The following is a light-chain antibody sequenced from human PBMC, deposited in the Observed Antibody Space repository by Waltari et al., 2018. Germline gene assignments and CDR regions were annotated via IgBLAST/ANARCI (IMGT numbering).Light chain of an antibody. CDR2: EDN. CDR3: QSYDNTNQRV. Sequence: NFVLTQPLSVSESPGKTVTISCTRSSGSIGSYYVQWYQQRPGSAPTTVIYEDNQRLSGVPDRFSASVDISSNSASLTISGLMTEDEADYYCQSYDNTNQRVFGGGTRLTIL. J-gene: IGLJ2*01. CDR1: SGSIGSYY. V-gene: IGLV6-57*03.